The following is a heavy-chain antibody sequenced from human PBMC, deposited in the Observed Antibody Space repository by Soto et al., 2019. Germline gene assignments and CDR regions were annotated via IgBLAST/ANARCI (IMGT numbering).Heavy chain of an antibody. CDR3: AHSFIGDYYGSRGFICCAP. CDR1: GFSLSTSGVG. V-gene: IGHV2-5*02. Sequence: SGPTLVNPTQTLTLTCTFSGFSLSTSGVGVGWIRQPPGKALEWLALIYWDDDKRYSPSLKSRLTITKDTSKNQVVLTMTNMDTVYTATYICAHSFIGDYYGSRGFICCAPWGQGNLVTVSS. D-gene: IGHD3-22*01. CDR2: IYWDDDK. J-gene: IGHJ5*02.